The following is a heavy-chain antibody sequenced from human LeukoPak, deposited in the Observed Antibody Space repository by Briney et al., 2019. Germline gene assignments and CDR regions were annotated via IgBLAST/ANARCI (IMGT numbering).Heavy chain of an antibody. CDR2: ISSSSTTT. CDR3: AKARAYDDSGNPHWHFDL. D-gene: IGHD3-10*01. J-gene: IGHJ2*01. Sequence: PGGSLRLSCAASGFTFSSYSMNWVRQAPGKGLEWVSYISSSSTTTYYADSVKGRFTISRDNVKKSLYLQMNSLRAEDTAVYYCAKARAYDDSGNPHWHFDLWGRGTLVTVSS. V-gene: IGHV3-48*01. CDR1: GFTFSSYS.